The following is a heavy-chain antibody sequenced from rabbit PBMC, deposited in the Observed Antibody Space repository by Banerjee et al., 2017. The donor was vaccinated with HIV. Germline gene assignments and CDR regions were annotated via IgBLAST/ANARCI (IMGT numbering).Heavy chain of an antibody. CDR3: ARGGL. Sequence: QSLEESGGELVKPGASLTLTCTASGFSFNTNAVCWVRQAPGKGLEWIACIYAGSSGSTYYASWANGRFTISKTSSTTVTLQMTSLTAADTATYFCARGGLWGPGTLVTVS. CDR1: GFSFNTNA. V-gene: IGHV1S40*01. J-gene: IGHJ4*01. CDR2: IYAGSSGST.